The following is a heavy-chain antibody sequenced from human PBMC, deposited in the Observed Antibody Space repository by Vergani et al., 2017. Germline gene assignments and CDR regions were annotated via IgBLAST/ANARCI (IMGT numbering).Heavy chain of an antibody. CDR2: IYPGHSDT. CDR3: TRQTREYSYGTGGMDV. V-gene: IGHV5-51*01. Sequence: EVQLVQSGAEVKKPGESLKISCNGSGHSFTRYWIGWVRQMTGKGLEWMGIIYPGHSDTRYSPSFQGQVTISADKSISTAYLQWSSLKASDTAMYYCTRQTREYSYGTGGMDVWGQGTTVTVSS. J-gene: IGHJ6*02. D-gene: IGHD5-18*01. CDR1: GHSFTRYW.